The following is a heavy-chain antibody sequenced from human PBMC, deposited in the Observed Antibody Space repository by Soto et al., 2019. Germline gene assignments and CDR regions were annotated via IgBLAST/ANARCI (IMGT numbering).Heavy chain of an antibody. CDR1: GYSFTSYD. CDR3: ARTLYGDKVDY. J-gene: IGHJ4*02. Sequence: QVQLVQSGAEVKKPGASVKVSCKASGYSFTSYDINWVRQATGQGLEWMGWMNPNSGNTGDAHKLQGRVTMTRNTSISTAYIELSSLRSEDTAVYYCARTLYGDKVDYWGQGTLVTVSS. V-gene: IGHV1-8*01. D-gene: IGHD4-17*01. CDR2: MNPNSGNT.